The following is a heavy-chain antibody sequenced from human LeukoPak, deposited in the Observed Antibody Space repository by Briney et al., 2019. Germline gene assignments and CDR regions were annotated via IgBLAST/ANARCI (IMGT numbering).Heavy chain of an antibody. CDR3: ARDATRKFAY. CDR1: GFTFSNYW. J-gene: IGHJ4*02. D-gene: IGHD1-14*01. CDR2: IKEEGSEK. Sequence: PGGSLRLSRAASGFTFSNYWMTWVRRAAGKGLEWVANIKEEGSEKYYVDSVKVRFTISKDHAQNSLFLRMNGLRVEDTAVYYCARDATRKFAYWGRGTLVTVSS. V-gene: IGHV3-7*01.